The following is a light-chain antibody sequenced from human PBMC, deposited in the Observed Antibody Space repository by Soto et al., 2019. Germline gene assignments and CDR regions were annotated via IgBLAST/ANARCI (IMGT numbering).Light chain of an antibody. CDR3: QQRSNWPWT. J-gene: IGKJ1*01. Sequence: DIQMTQSPSTLSASVGDRVTITCRASQSISSWLAWYQQKPGKAPKLLIYDAFRLERGVPSRFSGSGSGTEFTLTISSLQPDDFAVYYCQQRSNWPWTFGQGTKVEIK. V-gene: IGKV1-5*01. CDR2: DAF. CDR1: QSISSW.